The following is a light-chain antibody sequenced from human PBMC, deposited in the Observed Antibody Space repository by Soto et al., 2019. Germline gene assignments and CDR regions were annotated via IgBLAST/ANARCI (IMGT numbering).Light chain of an antibody. CDR3: QQYKNWST. J-gene: IGKJ1*01. CDR1: QSVRSN. CDR2: GAS. V-gene: IGKV3-15*01. Sequence: ELVMRESPAPRSVSPGDSATLSCGASQSVRSNLAWYQQKPGQAPRLLIYGASTRATGIPARFSGSGSGTEFNLTTSSLQSEDFSVYYCQQYKNWSTFGQGTKGDSK.